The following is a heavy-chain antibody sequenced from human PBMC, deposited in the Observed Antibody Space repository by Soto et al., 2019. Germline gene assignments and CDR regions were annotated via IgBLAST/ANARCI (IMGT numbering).Heavy chain of an antibody. CDR3: AGLGMTSGGVIAGASDPYFDY. CDR1: GGSISSSTYY. V-gene: IGHV4-39*01. CDR2: IYYSGNT. Sequence: QLQLQESGPGLVKPSETLSLTCTVSGGSISSSTYYWGWIRQPPGKGLEWIGTIYYSGNTYYNPSLKRRVAMSIAATMNQYSPKRRSLLAADTAVYYCAGLGMTSGGVIAGASDPYFDYWGQGTLVTVSS. D-gene: IGHD3-16*02. J-gene: IGHJ4*02.